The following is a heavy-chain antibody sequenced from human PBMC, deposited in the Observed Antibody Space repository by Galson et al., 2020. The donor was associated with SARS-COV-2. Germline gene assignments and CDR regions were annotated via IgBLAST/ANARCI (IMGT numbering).Heavy chain of an antibody. CDR2: ISWNSGSI. V-gene: IGHV3-9*01. J-gene: IGHJ6*02. Sequence: SLKISCAASGFTFDDYAMHWVRQAPGKGLEWVSGISWNSGSIGYADSVKGRFTISRDNAKNSLYLQMNSLRAEDTALYYCAKSTAAGNFYYYGMDVWGQGTTVTVSS. CDR1: GFTFDDYA. CDR3: AKSTAAGNFYYYGMDV. D-gene: IGHD6-13*01.